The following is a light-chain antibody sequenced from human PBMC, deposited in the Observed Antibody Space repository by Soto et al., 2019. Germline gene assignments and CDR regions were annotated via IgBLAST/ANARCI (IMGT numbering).Light chain of an antibody. J-gene: IGKJ3*01. CDR2: LGS. CDR1: QSLLHSNGYNY. Sequence: MTPSPLSLPVTPGEPASISCRSSQSLLHSNGYNYLDWYLQKPGQSPQLLIYLGSNRSSGVPDRFSGSGSGTDFTLKISRVEAEDVGVYYCMQALQTPLTFGPGTNVDIK. CDR3: MQALQTPLT. V-gene: IGKV2-28*01.